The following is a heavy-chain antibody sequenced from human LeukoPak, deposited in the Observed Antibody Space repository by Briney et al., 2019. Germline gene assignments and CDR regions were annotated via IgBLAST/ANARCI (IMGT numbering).Heavy chain of an antibody. CDR3: ARHPRGVGATFQH. V-gene: IGHV5-51*01. D-gene: IGHD1-26*01. CDR2: IYPGDSDT. J-gene: IGHJ1*01. Sequence: GESLKISCKGSGSRFTSYWIGWVRQMPGKGLEGMGIIYPGDSDTRYSPSFEGQVTISADKSISTAYLQWSSLKASDTAMYYCARHPRGVGATFQHWGQGTLVTVSS. CDR1: GSRFTSYW.